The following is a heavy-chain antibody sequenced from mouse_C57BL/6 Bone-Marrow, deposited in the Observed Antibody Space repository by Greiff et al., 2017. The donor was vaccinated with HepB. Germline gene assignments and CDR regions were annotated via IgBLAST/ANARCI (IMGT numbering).Heavy chain of an antibody. J-gene: IGHJ4*01. V-gene: IGHV1-69*01. CDR3: AREDYYAMDY. Sequence: QVQLQQPGAELVMPGASVKLSCKASGYTFTSYWMHWVKQRPGQGLEWIGEIDPSDSYTNYNQKFKGKSTLTVDKSSSTAYMQLSSLTSEDSAVYYCAREDYYAMDYWGQGTSVTDSS. CDR2: IDPSDSYT. CDR1: GYTFTSYW.